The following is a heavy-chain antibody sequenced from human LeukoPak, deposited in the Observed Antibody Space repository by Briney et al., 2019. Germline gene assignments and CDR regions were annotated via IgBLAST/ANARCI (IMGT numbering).Heavy chain of an antibody. CDR3: AREGPGRVTTFLDY. V-gene: IGHV3-21*01. J-gene: IGHJ4*02. Sequence: GGSLRLSCAASGFTFSSYSMNWVRQAPGKGLEWVSSISSSSSYIYYADPVKGRFTISRDNAKNSLYLQMNSLRAEDTAVYYCAREGPGRVTTFLDYWGQGTLVTVSS. CDR1: GFTFSSYS. CDR2: ISSSSSYI. D-gene: IGHD4-11*01.